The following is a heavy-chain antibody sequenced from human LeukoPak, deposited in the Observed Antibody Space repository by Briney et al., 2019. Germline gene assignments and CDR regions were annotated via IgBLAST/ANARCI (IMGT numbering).Heavy chain of an antibody. V-gene: IGHV4-61*02. CDR2: IYTSGST. CDR1: GGSISSGSYY. CDR3: ARDRGYCTNGVCYKYFDY. Sequence: SETLSLTSTVSGGSISSGSYYWSWIRQPAGKGLEWIGRIYTSGSTNYNPSLKSRVTISVDTSKNQFSLKLSSVAAADTAVYYCARDRGYCTNGVCYKYFDYWGQGTLVTVSS. D-gene: IGHD2-8*01. J-gene: IGHJ4*02.